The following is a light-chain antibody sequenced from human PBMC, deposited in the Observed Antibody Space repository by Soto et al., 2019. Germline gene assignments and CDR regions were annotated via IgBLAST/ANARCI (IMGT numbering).Light chain of an antibody. Sequence: DIQMTQSPSNLSASVGDRVTITCRASQSISSWLAWYQQKPGKAPKLLIYDASSLESGVQSRFSGSGSGTEFTLTISSLKPDDFSTYYCQQYNSYSWTFGQGTKVEIK. CDR3: QQYNSYSWT. CDR2: DAS. CDR1: QSISSW. V-gene: IGKV1-5*01. J-gene: IGKJ1*01.